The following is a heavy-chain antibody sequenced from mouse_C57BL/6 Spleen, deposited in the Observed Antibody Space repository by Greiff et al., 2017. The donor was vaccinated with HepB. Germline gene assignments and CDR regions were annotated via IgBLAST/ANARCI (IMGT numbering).Heavy chain of an antibody. V-gene: IGHV1-64*01. CDR2: IHPNSGST. D-gene: IGHD2-3*01. Sequence: VQLQQPGAELVKPGASVKLSCKASGYTFTSYWMHWVKQRPGQGLEWIGMIHPNSGSTNYNEKFKSKATLTVDKSSSTAYMQLSSLTSEDSAVYYCAREGGYDGYSDPYFAYWGQGTLVTVSA. CDR3: AREGGYDGYSDPYFAY. CDR1: GYTFTSYW. J-gene: IGHJ3*01.